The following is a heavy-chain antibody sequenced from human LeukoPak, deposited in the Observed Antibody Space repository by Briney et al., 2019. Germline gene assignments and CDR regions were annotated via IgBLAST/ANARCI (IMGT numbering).Heavy chain of an antibody. CDR1: GGSISSGVYY. D-gene: IGHD4-17*01. CDR3: ARGKPYGDYVGNFDY. Sequence: SQTLSLTCTVSGGSISSGVYYWSWIRQPPGKGLERIGYIYYSGSTYYNPSLKSRVTISVDTSKNQFSLKLSSVTAADTAVYYCARGKPYGDYVGNFDYWGQGPRSPSPQ. CDR2: IYYSGST. V-gene: IGHV4-30-4*01. J-gene: IGHJ4*02.